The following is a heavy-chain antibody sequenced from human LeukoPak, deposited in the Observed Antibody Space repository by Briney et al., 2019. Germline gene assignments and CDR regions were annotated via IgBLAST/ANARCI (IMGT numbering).Heavy chain of an antibody. CDR2: INPNSGGT. V-gene: IGHV1-2*02. Sequence: ASVKVSCKASGYTFTGYYMHWVRQAPGQGLEWMGWINPNSGGTNYAQKFQGRVTMTRDTSISTAYMELSRLRSDDTAVYYCARGQPYSSSYYFDYWGQGTLVTASS. J-gene: IGHJ4*02. CDR1: GYTFTGYY. D-gene: IGHD6-6*01. CDR3: ARGQPYSSSYYFDY.